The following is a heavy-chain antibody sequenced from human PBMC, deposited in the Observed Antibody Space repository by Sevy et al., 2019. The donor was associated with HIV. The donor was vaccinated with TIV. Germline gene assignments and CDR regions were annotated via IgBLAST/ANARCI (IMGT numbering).Heavy chain of an antibody. CDR1: GFTFSSYG. D-gene: IGHD2-2*01. V-gene: IGHV3-30*18. Sequence: GGSLRLSCAASGFTFSSYGMHWVRQAPGKGLEWVAVISYDGSNKYYADSVKGRFTISRDNSKNTLYLQMNSLRAEDTDVYYCAKDFIVVVPAASQTYFDYWGQGTLVTVSS. CDR3: AKDFIVVVPAASQTYFDY. CDR2: ISYDGSNK. J-gene: IGHJ4*02.